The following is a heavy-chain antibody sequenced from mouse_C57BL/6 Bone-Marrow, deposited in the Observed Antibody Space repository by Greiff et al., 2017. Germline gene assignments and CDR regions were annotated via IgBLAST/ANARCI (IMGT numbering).Heavy chain of an antibody. V-gene: IGHV1-81*01. CDR1: GYTFTSYG. D-gene: IGHD4-1*01. Sequence: QVQLQQSGAELARPGASVKLSCKASGYTFTSYGISWVKQRTGQGLEWIGEIYPRSGNTYYNEKFKGKATLTADKSSSTAYMELRGLTSEDSAVYFCARWGTGGYYFDYWGQGTTLTVSS. CDR3: ARWGTGGYYFDY. CDR2: IYPRSGNT. J-gene: IGHJ2*01.